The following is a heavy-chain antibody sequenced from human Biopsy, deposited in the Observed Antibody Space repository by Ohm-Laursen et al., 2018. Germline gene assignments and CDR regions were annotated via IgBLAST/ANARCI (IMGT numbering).Heavy chain of an antibody. D-gene: IGHD3-16*02. CDR1: GFSLSSHGVG. CDR3: AHVVIAYGGIIALDAFDV. V-gene: IGHV2-5*02. CDR2: VYWDNDK. Sequence: PTQTLTLTCTFSGFSLSSHGVGVGWIRQPPGEALEWLAIVYWDNDKRYSPSLWSRLTIWKDASKNRVVLTLTDMDPVDTATYYCAHVVIAYGGIIALDAFDVWGQGSMVIVAS. J-gene: IGHJ3*01.